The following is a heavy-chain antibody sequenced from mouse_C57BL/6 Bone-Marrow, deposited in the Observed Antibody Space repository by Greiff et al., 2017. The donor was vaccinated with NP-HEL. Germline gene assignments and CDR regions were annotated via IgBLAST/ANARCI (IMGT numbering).Heavy chain of an antibody. V-gene: IGHV3-6*01. CDR2: ISYDGSN. Sequence: EVQLVESGPGLVKPSQSLSLTCSVTGYSITSGYYWNWIRQFPGNKLEWMGYISYDGSNNYNPSLKNLISITRDTSKNQFFLKLNSVTTEDTATYYCARNWDYFDYWGQGTTLTVSS. CDR1: GYSITSGYY. J-gene: IGHJ2*01. D-gene: IGHD4-1*01. CDR3: ARNWDYFDY.